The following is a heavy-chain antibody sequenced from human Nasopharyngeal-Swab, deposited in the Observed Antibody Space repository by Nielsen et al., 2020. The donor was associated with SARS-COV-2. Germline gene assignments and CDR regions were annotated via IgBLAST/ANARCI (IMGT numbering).Heavy chain of an antibody. J-gene: IGHJ6*02. V-gene: IGHV3-11*01. Sequence: QAPGKGVEWVSDISSSDSIRYYADSVKGRFTISRDNAKNSLYLQMNSLRAEDTAVYYCARAGAVAGTSRSRYYYGMDVWGQGTTVTVSS. CDR3: ARAGAVAGTSRSRYYYGMDV. CDR2: ISSSDSIR. D-gene: IGHD6-19*01.